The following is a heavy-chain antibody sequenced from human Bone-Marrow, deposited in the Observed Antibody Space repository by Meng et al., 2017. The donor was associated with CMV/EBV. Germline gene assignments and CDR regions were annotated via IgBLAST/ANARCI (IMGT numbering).Heavy chain of an antibody. CDR1: RGTFSSYV. CDR2: IPLFGEA. J-gene: IGHJ3*01. V-gene: IGHV1-69*05. Sequence: SVKVSCKPSRGTFSSYVISWVRQVPGEGLEWMGGIPLFGEAKSAQKFQGRLTITTDESMSTAYMELSSLRSDDTAVYYCARGDFWSGHPEMVMVDVWGQGTMVTVSS. D-gene: IGHD3-3*01. CDR3: ARGDFWSGHPEMVMVDV.